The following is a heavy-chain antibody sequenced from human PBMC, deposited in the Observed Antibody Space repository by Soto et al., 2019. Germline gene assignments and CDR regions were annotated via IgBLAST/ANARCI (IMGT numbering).Heavy chain of an antibody. CDR2: ISYDGSNK. CDR3: ARDLGDYAFDY. J-gene: IGHJ4*02. CDR1: GFTFSSYA. V-gene: IGHV3-30-3*01. Sequence: QVQLVESGGGVVQPGRSLRLSCAASGFTFSSYAMHWVRQAPGKGLEWVAVISYDGSNKYYADYVKGRFTISRDNSKNTLYLQMNSLRAEDTAVYYCARDLGDYAFDYWGQGTLVTVSS. D-gene: IGHD4-17*01.